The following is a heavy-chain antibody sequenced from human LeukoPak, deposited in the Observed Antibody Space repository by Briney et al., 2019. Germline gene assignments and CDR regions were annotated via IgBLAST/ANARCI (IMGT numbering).Heavy chain of an antibody. CDR2: IYADSST. J-gene: IGHJ3*02. CDR3: AGRYCGGGTCSSAFDI. D-gene: IGHD2-15*01. V-gene: IGHV3-53*01. Sequence: GGSLRLSCAASGFTVNYMTWVRQAPGKGLEWVSVIYADSSTYYPDSVKGRFTVSRDNSKKTLYLQMNSLRAEDTAVYYCAGRYCGGGTCSSAFDIWGQGTMVTVSS. CDR1: GFTVNY.